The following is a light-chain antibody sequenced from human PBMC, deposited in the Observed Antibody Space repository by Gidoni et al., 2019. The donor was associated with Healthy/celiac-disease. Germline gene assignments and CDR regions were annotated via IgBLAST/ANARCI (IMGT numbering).Light chain of an antibody. CDR3: QQYNSYPFT. J-gene: IGKJ3*01. CDR2: KAS. V-gene: IGKV1-5*03. Sequence: DIQMTQSPSTLSASVGDRVTITCRASQSISSWLAWYQQKPGKAPKLLIYKASSVESGVPSRFSCSGSGTEFTLTISSLQPDDFATYYCQQYNSYPFTFGPGTKVDIK. CDR1: QSISSW.